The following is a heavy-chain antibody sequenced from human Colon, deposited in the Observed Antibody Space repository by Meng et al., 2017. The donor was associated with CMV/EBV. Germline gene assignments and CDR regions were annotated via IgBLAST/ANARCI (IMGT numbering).Heavy chain of an antibody. CDR1: GRTFSSYA. D-gene: IGHD2-15*01. J-gene: IGHJ3*02. Sequence: VSCKASGRTFSSYAISLVRQAPGQGLEWMGGIIPIFGTAHYAQKFQGRVTITTDESTSTAYMELSSLRSEDTAVYYCARGSSDAFDIWGQGTMVTVSS. V-gene: IGHV1-69*05. CDR2: IIPIFGTA. CDR3: ARGSSDAFDI.